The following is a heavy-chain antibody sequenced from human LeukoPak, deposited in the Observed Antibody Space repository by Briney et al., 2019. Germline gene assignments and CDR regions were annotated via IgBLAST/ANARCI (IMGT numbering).Heavy chain of an antibody. CDR1: GFTFSSYE. J-gene: IGHJ4*02. D-gene: IGHD3-10*01. CDR2: IKRDGSEK. V-gene: IGHV3-7*01. Sequence: GGSLRLSCAASGFTFSSYEMNWVRQAPGKGLEWVANIKRDGSEKYYVGSFRGRFTISRDNAKNSVFLQMNSLRAEDTAVYYCERDGSYGSGSPDNWGQGTLVTVSS. CDR3: ERDGSYGSGSPDN.